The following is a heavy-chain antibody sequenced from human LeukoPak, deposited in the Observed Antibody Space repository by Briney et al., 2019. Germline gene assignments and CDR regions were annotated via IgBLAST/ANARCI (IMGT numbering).Heavy chain of an antibody. CDR1: GYTFTSYD. D-gene: IGHD1-26*01. V-gene: IGHV1-8*01. CDR3: AGGTGSYYSHGQTDAFDI. CDR2: MNPNSGNT. J-gene: IGHJ3*02. Sequence: ASVKVSCKASGYTFTSYDINWVRQATGQGLEWMGWMNPNSGNTGYAQKFQGRVTMTRNTSISTAYMELSSLRSEDTAVYYCAGGTGSYYSHGQTDAFDIWGQGTMVTVSS.